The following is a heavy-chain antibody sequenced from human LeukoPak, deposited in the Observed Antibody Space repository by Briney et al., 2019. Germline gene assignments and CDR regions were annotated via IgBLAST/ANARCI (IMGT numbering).Heavy chain of an antibody. Sequence: GGSLRLSCAASGFTFGSYAMHWVRQAPGKGLEWVAVISYHGSSKYYADSVKGRFTISRDNSKKTVFLQMNSLRAEDTAVYYCARGMYYYDSSDIGGGYYFDYWGQGTLVTVSS. CDR1: GFTFGSYA. CDR3: ARGMYYYDSSDIGGGYYFDY. CDR2: ISYHGSSK. J-gene: IGHJ4*02. V-gene: IGHV3-30-3*01. D-gene: IGHD3-22*01.